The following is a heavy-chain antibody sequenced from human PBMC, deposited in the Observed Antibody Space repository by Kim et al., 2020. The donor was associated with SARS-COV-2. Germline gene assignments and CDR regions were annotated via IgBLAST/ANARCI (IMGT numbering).Heavy chain of an antibody. CDR3: ASIDYGGNSPFDY. D-gene: IGHD4-17*01. V-gene: IGHV1-46*01. CDR2: INPSGGST. J-gene: IGHJ4*02. Sequence: ASVKVSCKASGYTFTSYYMHWVRQAPGQGLERMGIINPSGGSTSYAQKFQGRVTMTRDTSTSTVYMELSSLRSEDTAVYYCASIDYGGNSPFDYWGQGTLVTVSS. CDR1: GYTFTSYY.